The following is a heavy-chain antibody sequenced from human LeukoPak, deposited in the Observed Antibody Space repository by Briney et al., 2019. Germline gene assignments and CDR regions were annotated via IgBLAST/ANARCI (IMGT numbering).Heavy chain of an antibody. CDR3: ARGIRFLSGLNWFDP. V-gene: IGHV3-7*04. CDR2: IKQDGSEK. J-gene: IGHJ5*02. D-gene: IGHD3/OR15-3a*01. Sequence: GGSLRLSCAASGFTFSSYWMSWVRQAPGKGLEWVADIKQDGSEKYYVDSVKGRFTISRDNAKNSLYLQMNSLRAEDTAVYYCARGIRFLSGLNWFDPWGQGTLVTVSS. CDR1: GFTFSSYW.